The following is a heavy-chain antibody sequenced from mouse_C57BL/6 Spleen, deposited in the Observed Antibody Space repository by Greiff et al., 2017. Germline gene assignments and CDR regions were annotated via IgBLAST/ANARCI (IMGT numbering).Heavy chain of an antibody. Sequence: QVQLQQSGAELVKPGASVKLSCKASGYTFTEYTIHWVKQRSGQGLEWIGWFYPGSGSIKYNEKFKDKATLTADKSSSTVYMELSRLTSEDAAVYCGARPPITTVVEGYFDVWGTGTTVTVSA. V-gene: IGHV1-62-2*01. D-gene: IGHD1-1*01. CDR1: GYTFTEYT. CDR2: FYPGSGSI. CDR3: ARPPITTVVEGYFDV. J-gene: IGHJ1*03.